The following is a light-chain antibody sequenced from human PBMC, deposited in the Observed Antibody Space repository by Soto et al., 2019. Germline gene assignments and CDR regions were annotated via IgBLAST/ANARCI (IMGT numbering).Light chain of an antibody. J-gene: IGLJ2*01. CDR3: QSYDSSLYVV. CDR1: SSNIGAGYD. CDR2: GST. V-gene: IGLV1-40*01. Sequence: QAVVTQPPSVSGAPGQRVTISCTGSSSNIGAGYDVHWYQQLPGAAPKLLIYGSTNRPSGVPDRFSGSKSGTSASLAITGLQAEDEADYYCQSYDSSLYVVFGGGTQLTVL.